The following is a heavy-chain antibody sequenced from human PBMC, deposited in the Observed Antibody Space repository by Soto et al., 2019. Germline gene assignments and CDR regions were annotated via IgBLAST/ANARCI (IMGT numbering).Heavy chain of an antibody. V-gene: IGHV5-10-1*01. Sequence: GESLKISCKGSGYSFAGYWLTWVRQKPGKGLEWMGQIDPSDSQTYYSPSFRGHVTISVTKSITTVFLQWSSLRASDTAMYYCARQIYDSDTGPNFQYYFDSWGQGTPVTVSS. J-gene: IGHJ4*02. CDR3: ARQIYDSDTGPNFQYYFDS. CDR2: IDPSDSQT. CDR1: GYSFAGYW. D-gene: IGHD3-22*01.